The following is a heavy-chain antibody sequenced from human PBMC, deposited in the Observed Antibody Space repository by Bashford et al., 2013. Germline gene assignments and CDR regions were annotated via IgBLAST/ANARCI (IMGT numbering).Heavy chain of an antibody. J-gene: IGHJ3*02. CDR3: ARESSDWGEAFDI. D-gene: IGHD3-9*01. CDR1: GFTFTSYL. CDR2: LNSGGGNT. V-gene: IGHV3-23*01. Sequence: GGSLRLSCEASGFTFTSYLMSWVRQAPRKGLEWVSTLNSGGGNTYYADSVKGRFTISSDTSISTAYMEVSRLKADDTAIYYCARESSDWGEAFDIWGQGTMVTVSS.